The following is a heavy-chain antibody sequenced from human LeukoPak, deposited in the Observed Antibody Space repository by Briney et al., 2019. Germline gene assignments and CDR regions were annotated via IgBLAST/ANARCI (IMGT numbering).Heavy chain of an antibody. V-gene: IGHV4-34*01. CDR1: GGSFSGYY. CDR2: INHSGST. D-gene: IGHD2-15*01. Sequence: SETLSLTCAVYGGSFSGYYWSWIRQPPGKGLEWIGEINHSGSTNYNPSLMSRVTISVDTSKNQFSLMLSSVTAADTAVYYCASGYCSGGSCYSESGWFDPWGQGTLVTVSS. CDR3: ASGYCSGGSCYSESGWFDP. J-gene: IGHJ5*02.